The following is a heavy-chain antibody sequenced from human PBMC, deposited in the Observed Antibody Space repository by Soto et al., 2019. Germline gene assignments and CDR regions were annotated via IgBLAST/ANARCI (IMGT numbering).Heavy chain of an antibody. CDR2: IYYSGST. CDR3: AREPSSGWYGNNWFDP. CDR1: GGSISSGGYY. J-gene: IGHJ5*02. Sequence: SETLSLTCTVSGGSISSGGYYWSWIRQHPWKGLEWIGYIYYSGSTYYNPSLKSRVTISVDTSKNQFSLKLSSVTAADTAVYSCAREPSSGWYGNNWFDPWGQGXLVTVSS. V-gene: IGHV4-31*03. D-gene: IGHD6-13*01.